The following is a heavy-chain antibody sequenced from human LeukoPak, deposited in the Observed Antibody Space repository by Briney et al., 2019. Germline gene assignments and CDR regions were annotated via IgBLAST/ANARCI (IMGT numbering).Heavy chain of an antibody. D-gene: IGHD4-17*01. Sequence: QSGGSLRLSCAASGFTFSTCWMHWVRQAPGKGLVWVSRINADGRTSAYADSVKGRFTISRDNAKNTLYLQMNSLRAEDTAVYYCAREVTTFDYWGQGTLVTVSS. CDR3: AREVTTFDY. V-gene: IGHV3-74*01. CDR2: INADGRTS. CDR1: GFTFSTCW. J-gene: IGHJ4*02.